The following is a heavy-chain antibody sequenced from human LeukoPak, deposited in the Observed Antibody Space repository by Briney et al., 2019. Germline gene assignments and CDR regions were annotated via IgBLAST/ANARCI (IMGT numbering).Heavy chain of an antibody. Sequence: SETLSLTCTVSGGSISSYYWSWIRQPPGKGLEWIGNIYYSGITYYNASLKSRVTISVDTSKNQFSLKLSSVTAADTAVYYCARAKGYCSSTSCYVDNWFDPWGQGTLVTVSS. D-gene: IGHD2-2*01. CDR3: ARAKGYCSSTSCYVDNWFDP. V-gene: IGHV4-59*01. CDR1: GGSISSYY. J-gene: IGHJ5*02. CDR2: IYYSGIT.